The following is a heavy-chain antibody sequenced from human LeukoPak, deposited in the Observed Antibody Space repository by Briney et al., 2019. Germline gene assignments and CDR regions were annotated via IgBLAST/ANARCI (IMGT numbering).Heavy chain of an antibody. CDR3: ARQVPYYYDSSGYWGAFDI. D-gene: IGHD3-22*01. CDR2: IYYSGST. Sequence: PSETLSLTCTVSGGSISSSYYYWGWIRQPPGKGLEWIGSIYYSGSTYYNPSLKSRVTISVDTSKNQFSLKLSSVTAADTAVYYCARQVPYYYDSSGYWGAFDIWGQGTMVTVSS. V-gene: IGHV4-39*01. CDR1: GGSISSSYYY. J-gene: IGHJ3*02.